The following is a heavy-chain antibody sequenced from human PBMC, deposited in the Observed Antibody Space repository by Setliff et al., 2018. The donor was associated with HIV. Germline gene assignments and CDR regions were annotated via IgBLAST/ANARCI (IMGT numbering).Heavy chain of an antibody. CDR2: INSASGGT. Sequence: ASVKVSCKASGYTFTDYYIHWVRQAPGQGLEWMGWINSASGGTNYAQNFQGRVTVTRDTSINTAYVELNSLKSDDTAVYYCARAEMATIVAFDIWGQGTMVTVSS. D-gene: IGHD5-12*01. CDR3: ARAEMATIVAFDI. CDR1: GYTFTDYY. V-gene: IGHV1-2*02. J-gene: IGHJ3*02.